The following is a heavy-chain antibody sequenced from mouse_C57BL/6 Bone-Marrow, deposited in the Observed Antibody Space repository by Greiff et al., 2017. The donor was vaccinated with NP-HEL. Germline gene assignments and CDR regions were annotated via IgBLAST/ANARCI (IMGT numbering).Heavy chain of an antibody. CDR3: AIYLLWLRRGDWYFDV. D-gene: IGHD2-2*01. CDR2: IYPGSGNT. J-gene: IGHJ1*03. Sequence: VQLQQSGPELVKPGASVKISCKASGYSFTSYYIHWVKQRPGQGLEWIGWIYPGSGNTKYNEKFKGKATLTADTSSSTAYMPLSSLTSEDSAVYYCAIYLLWLRRGDWYFDVWGTGTTVTVSS. CDR1: GYSFTSYY. V-gene: IGHV1-66*01.